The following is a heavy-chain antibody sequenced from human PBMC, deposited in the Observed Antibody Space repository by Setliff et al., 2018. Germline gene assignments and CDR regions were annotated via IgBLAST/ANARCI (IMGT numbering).Heavy chain of an antibody. Sequence: GSLRLSCGASGFTFSTHAMHWVRQAPGKGLEWVAMIWSDGNNQFYPGSVKGRFTVSRDNSKNMVYLQMDNLRVDDTAVYFCARSPANGGHDAFDVWGQGTMVTVSS. CDR3: ARSPANGGHDAFDV. CDR2: IWSDGNNQ. D-gene: IGHD6-25*01. J-gene: IGHJ3*01. V-gene: IGHV3-33*01. CDR1: GFTFSTHA.